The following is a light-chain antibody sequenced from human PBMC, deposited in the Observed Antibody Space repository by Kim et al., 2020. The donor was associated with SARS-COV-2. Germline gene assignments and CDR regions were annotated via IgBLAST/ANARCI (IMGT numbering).Light chain of an antibody. J-gene: IGKJ1*01. CDR3: QQSYNWTPLK. Sequence: GERATRTCRARQNIKNKVGWYQQKPGQATRLSSYEATTRATGIPARGIGSGSETDYTLTISSMQSEDFAVYFCQQSYNWTPLKLGQGTKVDIK. CDR2: EAT. V-gene: IGKV3-15*01. CDR1: QNIKNK.